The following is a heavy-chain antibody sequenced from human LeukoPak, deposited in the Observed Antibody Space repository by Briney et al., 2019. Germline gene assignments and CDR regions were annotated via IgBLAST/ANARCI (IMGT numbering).Heavy chain of an antibody. CDR1: GFTVSSNY. Sequence: PGGSLRLSCAASGFTVSSNYMSWVRQAPGKGLEWVSIIYSGGSTFYADSVKGRFTISRDNSKNTLYLQMNSLRAEDTAVYYCARGGVGATFGAFDIWGQGTMVTVSS. D-gene: IGHD1-26*01. CDR2: IYSGGST. V-gene: IGHV3-53*01. CDR3: ARGGVGATFGAFDI. J-gene: IGHJ3*02.